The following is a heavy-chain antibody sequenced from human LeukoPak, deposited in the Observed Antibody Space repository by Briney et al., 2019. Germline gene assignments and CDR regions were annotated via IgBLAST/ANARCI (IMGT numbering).Heavy chain of an antibody. CDR1: GYTFSAYN. Sequence: ASVKLSCKASGYTFSAYNIHWVRQAPGHGLEWMGRINCNSGDTKYAQKFQGRVTMTRDTSMSTVYMELSGLRSDDTAVFFCGRTWIEVWTPDFEYWGQGTLVTVSS. CDR2: INCNSGDT. CDR3: GRTWIEVWTPDFEY. J-gene: IGHJ4*02. V-gene: IGHV1-2*06. D-gene: IGHD3-22*01.